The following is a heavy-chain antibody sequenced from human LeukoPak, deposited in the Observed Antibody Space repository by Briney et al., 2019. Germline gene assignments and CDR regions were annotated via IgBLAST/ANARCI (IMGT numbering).Heavy chain of an antibody. CDR3: ARLNKPGWFDP. V-gene: IGHV4-38-2*02. D-gene: IGHD1-14*01. CDR1: GYSISSGYY. Sequence: SETLSLTCTVSGYSISSGYYWSWIRQPPGKGLEWIGEINHSGSTNYNPSLKSRVTISVDTSKNQFSLRLSSVTATDTAVYYCARLNKPGWFDPWGQGTLVTVSS. CDR2: INHSGST. J-gene: IGHJ5*02.